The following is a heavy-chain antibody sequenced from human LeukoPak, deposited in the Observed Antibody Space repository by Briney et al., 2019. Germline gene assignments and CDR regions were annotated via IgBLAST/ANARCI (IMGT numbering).Heavy chain of an antibody. CDR3: AREYSSWYPFDY. CDR2: INSDGSST. D-gene: IGHD6-13*01. Sequence: GGSLRLSCAASGFTFSSYWMHWVRQAPGKGLVWVSRINSDGSSTSYADSVKGRFTISRDNAKNTLYLQMNSLRAEDTAAYYCAREYSSWYPFDYWGQGTLVTVSS. J-gene: IGHJ4*02. CDR1: GFTFSSYW. V-gene: IGHV3-74*01.